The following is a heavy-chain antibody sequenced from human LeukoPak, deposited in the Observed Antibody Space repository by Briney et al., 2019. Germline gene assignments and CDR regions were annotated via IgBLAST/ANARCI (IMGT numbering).Heavy chain of an antibody. CDR1: GYTFTSYY. Sequence: ASVKVSCKASGYTFTSYYMHWVRQAPGQGLEWMGIINPSGGSTSYAQKFQGRVTMTRDTSTSTVYMELSSLRSEDTAVYYRAREGFLHYYDSSAWFDPWGQGTLVTVSS. D-gene: IGHD3-22*01. CDR2: INPSGGST. J-gene: IGHJ5*02. CDR3: AREGFLHYYDSSAWFDP. V-gene: IGHV1-46*01.